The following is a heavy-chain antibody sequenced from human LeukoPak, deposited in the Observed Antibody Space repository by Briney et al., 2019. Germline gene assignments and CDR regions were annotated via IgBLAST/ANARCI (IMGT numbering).Heavy chain of an antibody. Sequence: SVKVSCKASGGTFSSYAISWVRQAPGQGLEWMGGIIPIFGTANYAQKFQGRVTITADKSTSTAYMELSSLRSEDTAVYYCARGKTLGVMAAFDIWGQGTMVTVSS. D-gene: IGHD3-16*01. CDR3: ARGKTLGVMAAFDI. CDR1: GGTFSSYA. V-gene: IGHV1-69*06. J-gene: IGHJ3*02. CDR2: IIPIFGTA.